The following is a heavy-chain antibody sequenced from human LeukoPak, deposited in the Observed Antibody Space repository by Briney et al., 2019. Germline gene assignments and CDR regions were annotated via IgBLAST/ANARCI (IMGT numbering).Heavy chain of an antibody. J-gene: IGHJ4*02. CDR3: ARVGVDHSGNIIKYFFDY. CDR2: IYYSGST. D-gene: IGHD4-23*01. Sequence: SETLSLTCTVSGGSISSYQWSWIRQPPGKGLEWIGNIYYSGSTDYSPSLKGRVIISVDTSKNQFSLKLSPVTAADTAVYYCARVGVDHSGNIIKYFFDYWGQGSLVTVSS. V-gene: IGHV4-59*01. CDR1: GGSISSYQ.